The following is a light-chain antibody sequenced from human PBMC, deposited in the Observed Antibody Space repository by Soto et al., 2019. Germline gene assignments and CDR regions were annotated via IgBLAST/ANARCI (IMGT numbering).Light chain of an antibody. V-gene: IGKV3-11*01. CDR1: QSVTNY. CDR3: QQRSDWPLS. J-gene: IGKJ5*01. CDR2: DAS. Sequence: ETVLTQSPANISLSPWETATLSCRASQSVTNYLAWYQQKPGQAPRLLIYDASNRATGIPARFSGSGSGSDFTPTISSLEPEDFAVYYCQQRSDWPLSFGQGTRLEI.